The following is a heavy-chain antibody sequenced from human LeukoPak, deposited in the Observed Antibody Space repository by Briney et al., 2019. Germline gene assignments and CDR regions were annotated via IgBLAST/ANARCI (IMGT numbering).Heavy chain of an antibody. Sequence: SETLSLTCTVSGGSISSSSHYWSWIRQAPGKGLEWIGYIFYSGSTYYNPSLKSRVTISVDTSKNQFSLKLSSVTAADTAVYYCARLTSGSYLADYWGQGTLVTVSS. CDR2: IFYSGST. CDR3: ARLTSGSYLADY. V-gene: IGHV4-61*05. D-gene: IGHD1-26*01. J-gene: IGHJ4*02. CDR1: GGSISSSSHY.